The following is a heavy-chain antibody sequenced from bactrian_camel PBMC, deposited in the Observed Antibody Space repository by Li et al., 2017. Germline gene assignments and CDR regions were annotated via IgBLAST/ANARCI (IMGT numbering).Heavy chain of an antibody. D-gene: IGHD1*01. Sequence: DVQLVESGGGLVETGGSLRVSCVASGYTLHRYCMGWFRQAPGKKREGVASIDSDGKAVYADSVKGRFTISQDNAKNAVSLQINNLKPDDTAKYYCAYRTAYLATSCSLKEITYEEWGRGTQVTVS. CDR2: IDSDGKA. CDR1: GYTLHRYC. CDR3: AYRTAYLATSCSLKEITYEE. J-gene: IGHJ4*01. V-gene: IGHV3S67*01.